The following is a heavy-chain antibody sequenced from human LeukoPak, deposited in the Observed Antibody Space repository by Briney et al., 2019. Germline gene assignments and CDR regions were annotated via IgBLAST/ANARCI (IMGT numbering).Heavy chain of an antibody. J-gene: IGHJ4*02. D-gene: IGHD5-12*01. CDR3: ARDWKPRYSGYEIDY. V-gene: IGHV3-30*04. CDR1: GFTFSSYA. Sequence: PGGSLRLSCAASGFTFSSYAMHWVRQAPGKGLEWVAVISCDGSNKYYADSVKGRFTISRDNSKNTLYLQMNSLRAEDTAVYYCARDWKPRYSGYEIDYWGQGTLVTVSS. CDR2: ISCDGSNK.